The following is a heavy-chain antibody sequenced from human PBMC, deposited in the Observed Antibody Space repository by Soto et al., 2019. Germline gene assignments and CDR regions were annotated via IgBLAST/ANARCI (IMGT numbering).Heavy chain of an antibody. D-gene: IGHD1-26*01. Sequence: GGSLRLSCAASGFTFSSYAMSWVRQAPGKGLEWVSAISGSGGSTYYADSVKGRFTISRDNSKNTLYLQMNSLRAEDTAVYYCAKDSPLGATTWNVPLTHWGQGTLVTVSS. CDR1: GFTFSSYA. CDR3: AKDSPLGATTWNVPLTH. J-gene: IGHJ4*02. CDR2: ISGSGGST. V-gene: IGHV3-23*01.